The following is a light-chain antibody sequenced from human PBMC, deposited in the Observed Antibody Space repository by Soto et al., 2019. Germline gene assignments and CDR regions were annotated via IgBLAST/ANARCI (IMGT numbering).Light chain of an antibody. CDR1: QSISNY. J-gene: IGKJ5*01. V-gene: IGKV3-11*01. CDR3: QQRYRWPPIT. CDR2: DAS. Sequence: EIVLTQSPATLSFAPGERATLSCRASQSISNYVAWYQQKPGQAPRLLIYDASNRATGVPARFSGSGSGTDFTLTISSLEPEDFAVYYCQQRYRWPPITFGQGTRLEIK.